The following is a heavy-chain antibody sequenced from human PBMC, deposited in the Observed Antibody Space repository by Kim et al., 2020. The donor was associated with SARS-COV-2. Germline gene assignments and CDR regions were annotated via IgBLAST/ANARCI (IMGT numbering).Heavy chain of an antibody. CDR3: TRAQTGDHIIFDY. CDR1: GFTFSDHY. Sequence: GGSLRLSCAASGFTFSDHYMDWVRQAPGQGLEWVGRTRNKANSYTTEYAASVIGRFTISRDDSKNSLYLQMNSLKTEDTAVYYCTRAQTGDHIIFDYWGQGTLVTVSS. V-gene: IGHV3-72*01. J-gene: IGHJ4*02. D-gene: IGHD7-27*01. CDR2: TRNKANSYTT.